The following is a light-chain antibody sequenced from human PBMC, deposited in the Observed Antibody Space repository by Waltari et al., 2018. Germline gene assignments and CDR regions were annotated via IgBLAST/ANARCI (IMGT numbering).Light chain of an antibody. CDR3: AAWDDTLSGHSV. Sequence: QSVLTQPPSASGTPGQRVTISCSGTNSNIGATFVYWYRQFPGPSPKLLIYGNDKRPSGVPDRFSGSKSGSSASLVISGLRSEDEADYYCAAWDDTLSGHSVFGTGTKVTVL. V-gene: IGLV1-47*01. CDR1: NSNIGATF. J-gene: IGLJ1*01. CDR2: GND.